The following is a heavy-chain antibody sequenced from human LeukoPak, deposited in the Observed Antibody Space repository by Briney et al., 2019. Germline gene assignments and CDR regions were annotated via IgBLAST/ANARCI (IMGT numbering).Heavy chain of an antibody. Sequence: EGSLRLSCAASGFTFSSYAMSWVRQAPGKGLEWVSAISGSGGSTYYADSVKGRFTISRDNSKNTLYLQMNSLRAEDTAVYYCAKAQRGYSYGYPLDYWGQGTLVTVSS. CDR2: ISGSGGST. CDR1: GFTFSSYA. D-gene: IGHD5-18*01. J-gene: IGHJ4*02. CDR3: AKAQRGYSYGYPLDY. V-gene: IGHV3-23*01.